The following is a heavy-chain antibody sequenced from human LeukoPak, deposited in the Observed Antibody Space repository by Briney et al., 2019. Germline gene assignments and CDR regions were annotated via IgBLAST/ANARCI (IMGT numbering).Heavy chain of an antibody. J-gene: IGHJ6*02. CDR2: ISSSSSYI. V-gene: IGHV3-21*01. Sequence: GGSLRLSCAASGFTFSSYSMTWVRQAPGKGLEWVSSISSSSSYIYYADSVKGRFTISRDNAKNSLYLQMNSLGAGDTAVYYCARGPMVRRVPAQHYYYYGMDVWGQGTTVTVSS. CDR3: ARGPMVRRVPAQHYYYYGMDV. CDR1: GFTFSSYS. D-gene: IGHD3-10*01.